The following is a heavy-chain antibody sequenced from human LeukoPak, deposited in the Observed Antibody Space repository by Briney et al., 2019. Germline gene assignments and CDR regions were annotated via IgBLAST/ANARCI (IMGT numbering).Heavy chain of an antibody. Sequence: ASVKVSCKASGYTFTDYYIHWVRQAPGQGLEWVGWINPNSGGTDYVQKFQGRVTMTRDTSVSTAYMELSRLSYDDTAVYYCARMDCSSTSCYRYYYGMDVWGQGTTVTVPS. CDR1: GYTFTDYY. D-gene: IGHD2-2*01. J-gene: IGHJ6*02. V-gene: IGHV1-2*02. CDR2: INPNSGGT. CDR3: ARMDCSSTSCYRYYYGMDV.